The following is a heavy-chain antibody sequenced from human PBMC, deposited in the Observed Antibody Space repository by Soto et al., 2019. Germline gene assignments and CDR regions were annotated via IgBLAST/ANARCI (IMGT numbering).Heavy chain of an antibody. J-gene: IGHJ4*01. CDR2: VSAYNGER. Sequence: QVQLVQSGAEVKKPGASVKVSCKASGYTFTNYGINWVRQAPGQGLEWLGWVSAYNGERRYAQRVQARVIMTTDTSTTTAYIELRRLRSDDTAVYYCSRGTSIPASGDYWGQGTLVTVSS. V-gene: IGHV1-18*01. CDR3: SRGTSIPASGDY. D-gene: IGHD6-6*01. CDR1: GYTFTNYG.